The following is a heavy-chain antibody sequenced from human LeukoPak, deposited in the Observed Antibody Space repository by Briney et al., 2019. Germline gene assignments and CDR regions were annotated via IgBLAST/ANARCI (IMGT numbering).Heavy chain of an antibody. CDR2: ISGSGGST. D-gene: IGHD5-12*01. J-gene: IGHJ4*02. CDR1: GFTFSNYA. CDR3: ARSYRYSGWKYFDY. V-gene: IGHV3-23*01. Sequence: GGSLRLSCAASGFTFSNYAMSWVRQAPGKGLEWVSVISGSGGSTYYADSVKGRFTISRDNSNNTLYLQMNGLRTEDTAMYFCARSYRYSGWKYFDYWGQGTLVTVSS.